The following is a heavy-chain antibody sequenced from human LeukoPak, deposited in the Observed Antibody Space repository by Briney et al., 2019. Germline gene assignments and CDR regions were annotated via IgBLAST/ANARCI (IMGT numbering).Heavy chain of an antibody. Sequence: GESLKISCKGSGYGFTSYWIGWVRQLPGKGLEWMGIIYPGDSDTRYSPSFQGQVTISADKSISTAYLQWSSLKASDTAMYYCARRRLPGKVRDAFDIWGQGTMVTVSS. CDR2: IYPGDSDT. V-gene: IGHV5-51*01. CDR1: GYGFTSYW. CDR3: ARRRLPGKVRDAFDI. J-gene: IGHJ3*02. D-gene: IGHD4-11*01.